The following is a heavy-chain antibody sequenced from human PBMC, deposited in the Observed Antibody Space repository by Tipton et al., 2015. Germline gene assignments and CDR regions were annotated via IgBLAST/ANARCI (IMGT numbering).Heavy chain of an antibody. CDR2: IDYSGST. Sequence: LRLSCTVSGGSISTYSWNWIRQPPGKGLEWVGYIDYSGSTNYNPSLKSRLTISADTSKNQFSLKLTSVTAADTAVYYCARERDYCSGDSCYAYYFDYWGQGTLVTVSS. V-gene: IGHV4-59*01. D-gene: IGHD2-15*01. CDR1: GGSISTYS. J-gene: IGHJ4*02. CDR3: ARERDYCSGDSCYAYYFDY.